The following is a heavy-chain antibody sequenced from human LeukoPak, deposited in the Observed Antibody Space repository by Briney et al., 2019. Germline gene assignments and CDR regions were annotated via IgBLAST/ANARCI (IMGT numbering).Heavy chain of an antibody. CDR1: GGTFSSYA. Sequence: SVKVSCKASGGTFSSYAISWVRQAPGQGLEWMGGIIPIFGTANYAQKLQGRVTMTTDTSTSTAYMELRSLRSGDTAVYYCARDRDCSSTSCYGAFDIWGQGTMVTVSS. V-gene: IGHV1-69*05. CDR2: IIPIFGTA. D-gene: IGHD2-2*01. CDR3: ARDRDCSSTSCYGAFDI. J-gene: IGHJ3*02.